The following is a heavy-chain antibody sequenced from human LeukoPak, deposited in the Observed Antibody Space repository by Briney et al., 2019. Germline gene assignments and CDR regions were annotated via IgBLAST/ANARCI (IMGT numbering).Heavy chain of an antibody. J-gene: IGHJ4*02. V-gene: IGHV3-72*01. D-gene: IGHD2-2*01. CDR1: GFTFSDYY. CDR3: ARGYCSSTSCRYAPDY. Sequence: GGSLRLSCAASGFTFSDYYMDWVRQAPGKGLEWVGRTRNKANGYTTYYAASVRGRFTISRDDSKNSVYLHMNSLKTEDTAVYSCARGYCSSTSCRYAPDYWGQGTLVTVSS. CDR2: TRNKANGYTT.